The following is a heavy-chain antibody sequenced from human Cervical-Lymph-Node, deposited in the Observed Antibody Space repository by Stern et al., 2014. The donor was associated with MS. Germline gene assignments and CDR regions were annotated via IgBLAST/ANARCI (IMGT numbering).Heavy chain of an antibody. CDR2: INPSGGST. Sequence: QVQLVQSGAEVKKPGASVKVSCKASGYTFTSYYMHWVRQAPGQGLAWMGIINPSGGSTSYAQKFQGSVTMTRDTSTSTVYMELSSLRSEDTAVYYCASQSPIAVADYYGMDVWGQGTTVTVSS. CDR3: ASQSPIAVADYYGMDV. V-gene: IGHV1-46*01. J-gene: IGHJ6*02. D-gene: IGHD6-19*01. CDR1: GYTFTSYY.